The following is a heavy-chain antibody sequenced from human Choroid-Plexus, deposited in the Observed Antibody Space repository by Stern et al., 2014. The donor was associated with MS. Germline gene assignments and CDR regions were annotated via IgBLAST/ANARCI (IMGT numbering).Heavy chain of an antibody. Sequence: VQLVESGGGVAKPGRPLILSCAASGFTFSNFGMHWVRQAPGKGLEWVALISYDGSDKYYADSVKGRFTIFRDNSKNSLYMHMNRLRAEDAAVYYCAKDRQLSTYFFDYWGQGSLVTVSS. CDR1: GFTFSNFG. D-gene: IGHD6-6*01. V-gene: IGHV3-30*18. CDR2: ISYDGSDK. J-gene: IGHJ4*02. CDR3: AKDRQLSTYFFDY.